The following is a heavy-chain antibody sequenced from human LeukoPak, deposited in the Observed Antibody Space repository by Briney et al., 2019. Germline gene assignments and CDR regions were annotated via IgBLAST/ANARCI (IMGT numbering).Heavy chain of an antibody. Sequence: ASVKVSCKASGYTFTSYGISWVRQAPGQGLEWMGWISAYNGNTNYAQKLQGRVTMTTDTSTSTAYMELRSLRSDDTAVYYCARSGSRGSSRSWFDPWGQGTLVTDSS. CDR1: GYTFTSYG. J-gene: IGHJ5*02. D-gene: IGHD6-19*01. V-gene: IGHV1-18*01. CDR3: ARSGSRGSSRSWFDP. CDR2: ISAYNGNT.